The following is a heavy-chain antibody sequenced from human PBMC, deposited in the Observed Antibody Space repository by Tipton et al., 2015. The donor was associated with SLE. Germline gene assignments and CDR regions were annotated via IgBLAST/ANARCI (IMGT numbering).Heavy chain of an antibody. CDR3: ARQGGASGTSFAFDL. V-gene: IGHV4-61*09. CDR2: IYTTGST. Sequence: LTCAVSNYSITSGFYCVWIRQPAGKGLEWIGHIYTTGSTNYNPSLKGRVTISLDTSKNQFTLKVTSVTAADTAVYFCARQGGASGTSFAFDLWGQGTMVTVSS. J-gene: IGHJ3*01. D-gene: IGHD1-26*01. CDR1: NYSITSGFY.